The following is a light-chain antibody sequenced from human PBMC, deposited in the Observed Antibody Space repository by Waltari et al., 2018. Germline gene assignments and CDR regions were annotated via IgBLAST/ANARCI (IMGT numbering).Light chain of an antibody. V-gene: IGLV3-21*02. J-gene: IGLJ2*01. Sequence: SYWLFQPPSVSVAPGQTARITCGGKDIGSKSVQWYQQKPGQAPVLVVSDDRDRPSRIPERFSGSKPGNTATLTINRVEAGDEADYYCQVWDNFSNHVIFGGGTKLTVL. CDR1: DIGSKS. CDR3: QVWDNFSNHVI. CDR2: DDR.